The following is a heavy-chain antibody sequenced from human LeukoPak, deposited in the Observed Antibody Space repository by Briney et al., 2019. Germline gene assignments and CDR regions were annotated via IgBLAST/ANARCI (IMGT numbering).Heavy chain of an antibody. CDR3: AGTMIVVGAFDI. V-gene: IGHV1-2*02. CDR1: GGTFTGYY. J-gene: IGHJ3*02. D-gene: IGHD3-22*01. CDR2: INPNSGGT. Sequence: ASVKVFCKASGGTFTGYYMHWVRQAPGQGLEWMGWINPNSGGTNYAQKFQGRVTMTRDTSISTAYMELSRLRSDDTAVYYCAGTMIVVGAFDIWGQGTMVTVSS.